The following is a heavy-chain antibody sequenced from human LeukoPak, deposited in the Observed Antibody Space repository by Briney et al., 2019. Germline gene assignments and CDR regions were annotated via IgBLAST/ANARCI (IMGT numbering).Heavy chain of an antibody. V-gene: IGHV3-7*03. CDR3: ATEGAQTGTTHRTIDY. Sequence: VQPRGSLRLSCAASGFTFSSHWMSWVRQAPGKGLEWVANIKQDGSEKYYVDSVKGRFTISRDNAKNSLYLQMNSLRAEDTAVYYCATEGAQTGTTHRTIDYWGQGTLVTVSS. J-gene: IGHJ4*02. CDR1: GFTFSSHW. D-gene: IGHD1-1*01. CDR2: IKQDGSEK.